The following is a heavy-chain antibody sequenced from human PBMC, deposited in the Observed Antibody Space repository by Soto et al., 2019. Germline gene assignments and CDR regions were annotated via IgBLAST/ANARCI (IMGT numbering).Heavy chain of an antibody. CDR3: AKSGYSSWGHYYYYMDV. Sequence: GGSLRLSCAASGFTFSSYAMSWVRQAPGKGLEWVSAISGSGGSTYYADSVKGRFTISRDNSKNTLYLQMNSLRAEDTAGYYCAKSGYSSWGHYYYYMDVWGKGTTVTVSS. D-gene: IGHD6-13*01. J-gene: IGHJ6*03. CDR1: GFTFSSYA. CDR2: ISGSGGST. V-gene: IGHV3-23*01.